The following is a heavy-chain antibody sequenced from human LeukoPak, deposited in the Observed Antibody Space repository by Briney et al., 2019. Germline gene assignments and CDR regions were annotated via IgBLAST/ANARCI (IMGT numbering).Heavy chain of an antibody. CDR1: GFTFSSYG. Sequence: PGGSLRLSCAASGFTFSSYGMHWVRQAPGKGLEWVAFIRYDGSNKYYADSVKGRFTISRDNSKNTLYLQMNSLRAEDTAVYYCAKDHFGYSSGWEGYNWFDPWGQGTLVTVSS. CDR3: AKDHFGYSSGWEGYNWFDP. D-gene: IGHD6-19*01. CDR2: IRYDGSNK. V-gene: IGHV3-30*02. J-gene: IGHJ5*02.